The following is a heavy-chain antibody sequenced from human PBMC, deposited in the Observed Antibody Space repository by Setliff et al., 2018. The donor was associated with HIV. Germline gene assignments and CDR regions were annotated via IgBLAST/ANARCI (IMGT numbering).Heavy chain of an antibody. Sequence: PGGSLRLSCTASGFTFGESAVSWVRQAPGKGLEWVGFIRSKTYGGTTDYAASVKGRFIISRDDPKSIAYLQMNSLKTEDTAVYYCSKVVGEGFWGYHYGMDVWGRGTTVTV. CDR2: IRSKTYGGTT. V-gene: IGHV3-49*04. D-gene: IGHD3-16*01. CDR3: SKVVGEGFWGYHYGMDV. J-gene: IGHJ6*02. CDR1: GFTFGESA.